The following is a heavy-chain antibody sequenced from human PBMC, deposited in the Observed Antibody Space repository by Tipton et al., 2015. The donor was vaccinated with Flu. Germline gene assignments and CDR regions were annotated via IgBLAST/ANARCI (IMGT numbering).Heavy chain of an antibody. CDR3: AKVIPELVAGLDY. CDR2: VSGGGDTT. V-gene: IGHV3-23*01. CDR1: GFTFSRYA. J-gene: IGHJ4*02. D-gene: IGHD6-19*01. Sequence: SLRLSCAASGFTFSRYAMSWVRQAPGKGLEWVAGVSGGGDTTYFADSVKGRFTISRDNSRNMVFLQMNNLRVEDTAEYYCAKVIPELVAGLDYWGRGTLVTVSS.